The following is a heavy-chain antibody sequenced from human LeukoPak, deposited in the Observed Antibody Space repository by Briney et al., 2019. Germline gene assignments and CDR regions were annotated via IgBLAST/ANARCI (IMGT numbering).Heavy chain of an antibody. J-gene: IGHJ6*03. Sequence: GSSVKVSCKASGGTSSSYAISWVRQAPGQGLEWMGGIIPIFGTANYAQKFQGRVTITTDESTSTAYMELSSLRSEDTAVYYCASLPVPAANYYYMDVWGKGTTVTVSS. CDR3: ASLPVPAANYYYMDV. CDR2: IIPIFGTA. V-gene: IGHV1-69*05. CDR1: GGTSSSYA. D-gene: IGHD2-2*01.